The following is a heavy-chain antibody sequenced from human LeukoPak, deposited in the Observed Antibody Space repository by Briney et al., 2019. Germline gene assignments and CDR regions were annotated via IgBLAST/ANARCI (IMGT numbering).Heavy chain of an antibody. CDR2: ISPKSGDS. V-gene: IGHV1-2*02. CDR1: GYTFTDYQ. D-gene: IGHD1-26*01. CDR3: ARDARSYTTDF. Sequence: ASVKVSCKASGYTFTDYQMHWVRQAPGQGLEWMGWISPKSGDSSYAQKFQGRVTMTRDTSISIAYMELSRLRSDDTAVYYCARDARSYTTDFWGQGTLVTVSS. J-gene: IGHJ4*02.